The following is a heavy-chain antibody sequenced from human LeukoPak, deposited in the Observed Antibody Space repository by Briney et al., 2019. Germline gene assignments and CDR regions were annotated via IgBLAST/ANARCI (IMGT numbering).Heavy chain of an antibody. Sequence: PRGSPSPSRAASGFAYSSYAMHWVCQAPGKGLEWEAVIWYDGSNKYYADSVKGRFTISRDNSKNTLYLQMNSLRAEDTAVYYCARIEYCDYWGREHGDTVSS. D-gene: IGHD5-24*01. J-gene: IGHJ4*02. CDR2: IWYDGSNK. CDR3: ARIEYCDY. V-gene: IGHV3-33*01. CDR1: GFAYSSYA.